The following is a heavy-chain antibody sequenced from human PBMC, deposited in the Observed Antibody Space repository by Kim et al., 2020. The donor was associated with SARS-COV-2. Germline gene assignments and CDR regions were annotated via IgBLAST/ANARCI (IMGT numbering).Heavy chain of an antibody. J-gene: IGHJ6*02. CDR2: ISSNGGST. CDR1: GFTFSSYA. CDR3: ARDRGNYDILTGWGNYYYYYGMDV. Sequence: GGSLRLSCAASGFTFSSYAMHWVRQAPGKGLEYVSAISSNGGSTYYANSVKGRFTISRDNSKNTLYLQMGSLRAEDMAVYYCARDRGNYDILTGWGNYYYYYGMDVWGQGTTVTVSS. D-gene: IGHD3-9*01. V-gene: IGHV3-64*01.